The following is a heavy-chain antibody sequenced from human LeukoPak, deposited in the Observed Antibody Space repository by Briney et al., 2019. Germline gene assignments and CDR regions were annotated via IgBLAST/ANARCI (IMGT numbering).Heavy chain of an antibody. CDR1: GFTFSSYA. V-gene: IGHV3-23*01. D-gene: IGHD3-3*01. Sequence: GGSLRLSCAASGFTFSSYAVSWVRQAPGKGLEWVSAISGSGGSTYYADSVKGRFTISRDNSKNTLYLQMNSLRAEDTAVYYCAKSVWEWSLNWFDPWGQGTLVTVSS. J-gene: IGHJ5*02. CDR2: ISGSGGST. CDR3: AKSVWEWSLNWFDP.